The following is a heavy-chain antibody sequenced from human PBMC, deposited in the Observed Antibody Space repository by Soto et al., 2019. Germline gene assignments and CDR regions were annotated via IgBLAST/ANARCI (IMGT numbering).Heavy chain of an antibody. V-gene: IGHV3-48*03. CDR1: GFTFSSYE. D-gene: IGHD3-3*01. CDR2: ISSSGSTI. CDR3: ARETDVWFDY. J-gene: IGHJ4*02. Sequence: EVQLVESGGGLVQPGGSLRLSCAASGFTFSSYEMNWVRQAPGKGLEWVSYISSSGSTIYYADSVKGRFTISRDNAKNSLYLQMNSLRAEDTAVYYCARETDVWFDYWGQGTLVTVSS.